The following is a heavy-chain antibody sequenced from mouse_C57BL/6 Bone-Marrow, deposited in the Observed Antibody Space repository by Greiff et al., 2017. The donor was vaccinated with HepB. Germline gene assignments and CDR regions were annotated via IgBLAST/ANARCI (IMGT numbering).Heavy chain of an antibody. J-gene: IGHJ2*01. D-gene: IGHD1-1*01. CDR2: IDPSDSYT. V-gene: IGHV1-69*01. Sequence: QVQLQQSGAELVMPGASVKLSCKASGYTFPSYWMHWVKQRPGQGLEWIGEIDPSDSYTNYNQKFKGKSTLTVDKSSSTSYMQLSSLTSEDSAVEYCAGHYYGSFLDYWGQGTTVTVSS. CDR1: GYTFPSYW. CDR3: AGHYYGSFLDY.